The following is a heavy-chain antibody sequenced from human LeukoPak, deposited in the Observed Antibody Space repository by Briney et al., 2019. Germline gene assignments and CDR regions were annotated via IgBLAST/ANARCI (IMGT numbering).Heavy chain of an antibody. D-gene: IGHD1-1*01. Sequence: SETLSLTCTVSGGSISSYYWSWIRQPPGKGLEWIGFIYYSGSTNYSPSLKSRVTISVDTSKNQFSLKLTSVPAADTALYYCARHGNGAFDIWGQGTMVTVSS. CDR2: IYYSGST. J-gene: IGHJ3*02. CDR3: ARHGNGAFDI. CDR1: GGSISSYY. V-gene: IGHV4-59*08.